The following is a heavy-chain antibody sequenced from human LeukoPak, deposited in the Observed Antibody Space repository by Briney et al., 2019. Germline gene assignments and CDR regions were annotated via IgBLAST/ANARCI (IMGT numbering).Heavy chain of an antibody. Sequence: SETLSLTCTVSGGPISSGTYCWGWVREPPREGLEWIVSISHRGSTSSNPSPKSRVTISRDTSKNQFSLRLSSLTAADTAVYYCARGRRYFDWSEYYLDYWGQGILVTVSS. CDR2: ISHRGST. J-gene: IGHJ4*02. V-gene: IGHV4-39*01. D-gene: IGHD3-9*01. CDR3: ARGRRYFDWSEYYLDY. CDR1: GGPISSGTYC.